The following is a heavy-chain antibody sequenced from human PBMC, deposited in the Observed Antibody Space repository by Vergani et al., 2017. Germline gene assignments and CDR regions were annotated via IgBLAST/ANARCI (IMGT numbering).Heavy chain of an antibody. Sequence: QVQLVESGGGVVQPGRSLRLSCAASGFTFSSYGMHWVRQAPGKGLEWVAVISYDGSNKYYADSVKGRFTISRDNSKNTLYLQMNSLRAEDTAVYYCAKDPPGYYYYYMDVWGKGTTVTVSS. D-gene: IGHD3-10*01. CDR1: GFTFSSYG. CDR2: ISYDGSNK. J-gene: IGHJ6*03. CDR3: AKDPPGYYYYYMDV. V-gene: IGHV3-30*18.